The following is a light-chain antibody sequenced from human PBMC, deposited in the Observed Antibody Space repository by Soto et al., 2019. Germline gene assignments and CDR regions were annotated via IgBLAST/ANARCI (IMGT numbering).Light chain of an antibody. Sequence: SYDLTQPPSVSVAPGQTARTSCGGDNIGSKVVHWFQQKPGQAPLLVVYDDRARPSGIPERFSGSNSGNTATLTISGAEAGDEADYYCQVWDSSRNRVFGGGTKVTVL. CDR3: QVWDSSRNRV. CDR1: NIGSKV. CDR2: DDR. J-gene: IGLJ2*01. V-gene: IGLV3-21*02.